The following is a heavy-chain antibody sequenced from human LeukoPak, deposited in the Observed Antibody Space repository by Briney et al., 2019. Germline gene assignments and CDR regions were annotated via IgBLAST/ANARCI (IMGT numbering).Heavy chain of an antibody. V-gene: IGHV3-23*01. CDR1: GFTFSSHG. D-gene: IGHD5-24*01. CDR2: IIPSGHTT. Sequence: GGSLRLSCVASGFTFSSHGMNWVRQAPGKGLEWVSGIIPSGHTTYYADSVRGRFTISRDNSRNTVYLQMNSLRAEDTAVYYCAKDGRWLQFCCWGQGTLVTVSA. CDR3: AKDGRWLQFCC. J-gene: IGHJ4*02.